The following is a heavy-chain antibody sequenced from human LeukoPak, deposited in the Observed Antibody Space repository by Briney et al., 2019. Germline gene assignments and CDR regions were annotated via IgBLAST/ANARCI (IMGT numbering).Heavy chain of an antibody. CDR2: INSGGNT. Sequence: GGSLRLSCAASGFTFSGYSMNWVRQAPGKGLEWVSTINSGGNTYYADSMKGRFTISRDNSKNTLFLQMNSLRVEDTGVYYCSKDPPISAAGPRYSDRWGQGTLVTVSS. CDR3: SKDPPISAAGPRYSDR. V-gene: IGHV3-23*01. D-gene: IGHD6-13*01. CDR1: GFTFSGYS. J-gene: IGHJ4*02.